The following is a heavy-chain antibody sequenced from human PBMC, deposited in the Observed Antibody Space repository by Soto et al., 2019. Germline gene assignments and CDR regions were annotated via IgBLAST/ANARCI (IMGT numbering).Heavy chain of an antibody. CDR2: IIPIFGTA. CDR3: ARSARGPLVWDDFDY. Sequence: SVKVSCKASGGTFSSYAISWVRQAPGQGLEWMGGIIPIFGTANYAQKFQGRVTITADESTSTAYMELSSLRSEDTAVYYCARSARGPLVWDDFDYWGQGTLVTVSS. D-gene: IGHD3-16*01. CDR1: GGTFSSYA. V-gene: IGHV1-69*13. J-gene: IGHJ4*02.